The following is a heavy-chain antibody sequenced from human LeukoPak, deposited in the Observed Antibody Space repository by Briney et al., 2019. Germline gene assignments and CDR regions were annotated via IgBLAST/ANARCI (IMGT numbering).Heavy chain of an antibody. Sequence: SETLSLTCTVSGGSISSYYWSWIRQPAGKGLEWLGRIYTSGSTNYNPSLKSRVTMSVDTSKNQFSLKLSSVTAADTAVYYCARGARVGATTGLGAFDIWGQGTMVTVSS. CDR3: ARGARVGATTGLGAFDI. CDR1: GGSISSYY. CDR2: IYTSGST. V-gene: IGHV4-4*07. J-gene: IGHJ3*02. D-gene: IGHD1-26*01.